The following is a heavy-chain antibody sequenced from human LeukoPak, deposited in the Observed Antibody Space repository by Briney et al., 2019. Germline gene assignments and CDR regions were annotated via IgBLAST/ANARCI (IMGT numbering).Heavy chain of an antibody. CDR3: AIRIDCGGGRCYWFDP. CDR2: INHSGST. J-gene: IGHJ5*02. D-gene: IGHD2-15*01. Sequence: SETLSLTCAVYGGSFSGYYWSWIRQPPGKGLEWIGEINHSGSTNYNPSLKSRVTISADTSKNQFSLNLSSVTAADTAVYYCAIRIDCGGGRCYWFDPWGQGNLVTVSS. V-gene: IGHV4-34*01. CDR1: GGSFSGYY.